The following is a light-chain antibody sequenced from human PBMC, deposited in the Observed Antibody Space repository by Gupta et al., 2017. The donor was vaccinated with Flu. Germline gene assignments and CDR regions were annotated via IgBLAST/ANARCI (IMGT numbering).Light chain of an antibody. CDR1: SSDIGSYNY. CDR2: DVT. Sequence: QPALAQPGSGAGSPGQSITIHSTGTSSDIGSYNYVSWYQQHPGKAPKLLIYDVTKRPAGVSSLFAGSKSGDTASLNICGLQAEDAADYYCSSCTSSSTFVFGGGTKLTVL. V-gene: IGLV2-14*01. J-gene: IGLJ2*01. CDR3: SSCTSSSTFV.